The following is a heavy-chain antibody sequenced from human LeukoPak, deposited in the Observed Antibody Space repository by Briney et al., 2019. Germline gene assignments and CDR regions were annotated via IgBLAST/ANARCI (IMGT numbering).Heavy chain of an antibody. CDR1: GGSISSYY. Sequence: SETLSLTCTVSGGSISSYYWSWIRQPPGKGLEWIGYIYYSGSTNYNPSLKSRVTISVDTSKNQFSLKLSSATAADTAVYYCARSSVGYDFWSGSFDYWGQGTLVTVSS. D-gene: IGHD3-3*01. CDR2: IYYSGST. J-gene: IGHJ4*02. CDR3: ARSSVGYDFWSGSFDY. V-gene: IGHV4-59*01.